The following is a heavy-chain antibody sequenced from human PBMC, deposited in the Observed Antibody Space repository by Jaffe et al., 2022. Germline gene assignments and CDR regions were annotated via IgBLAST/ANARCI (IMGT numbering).Heavy chain of an antibody. V-gene: IGHV7-4-1*02. CDR2: INTNTGNP. D-gene: IGHD4-17*01. J-gene: IGHJ6*03. CDR1: GYTFTSYA. Sequence: QVQLVQSGSELKKPGASVKVSCKASGYTFTSYAMNWVRQAPGQGLEWMGWINTNTGNPTYAQGFTGRFVFSLDTSVSTAYLQISSLKAEDTAVYYCARTDYGDSDGPLTSYYYYMDVWGKGTTVTVSS. CDR3: ARTDYGDSDGPLTSYYYYMDV.